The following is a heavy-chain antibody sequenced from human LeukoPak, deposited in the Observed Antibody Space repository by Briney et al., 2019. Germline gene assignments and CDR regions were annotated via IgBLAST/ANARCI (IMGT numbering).Heavy chain of an antibody. D-gene: IGHD3-22*01. CDR2: INPSDSSI. V-gene: IGHV1-46*01. Sequence: ASVKVSCKASGYTFTSYQMHWVRQAPGQGLEWMGIINPSDSSISYAQKFQGRVTMTRDTSTSTVYMELSSLRSEDTAVYYCARGGNYYYDSSGYNDAFDIWGQGTMVTVSS. CDR1: GYTFTSYQ. CDR3: ARGGNYYYDSSGYNDAFDI. J-gene: IGHJ3*02.